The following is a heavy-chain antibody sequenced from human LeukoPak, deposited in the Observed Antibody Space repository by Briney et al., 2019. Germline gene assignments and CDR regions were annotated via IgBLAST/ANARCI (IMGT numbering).Heavy chain of an antibody. CDR2: IYYSGST. D-gene: IGHD3-22*01. CDR1: GGSISSYY. CDR3: ARDRAYDSSGYYYGNGMDV. Sequence: SETLSPTCTVSGGSISSYYWSWIRQPPGKGLEWIGYIYYSGSTNYNPSLKSRVTISVDTSKNQFSLKLSSVTAADTAVYYCARDRAYDSSGYYYGNGMDVWGQGTTVTVSS. J-gene: IGHJ6*02. V-gene: IGHV4-59*01.